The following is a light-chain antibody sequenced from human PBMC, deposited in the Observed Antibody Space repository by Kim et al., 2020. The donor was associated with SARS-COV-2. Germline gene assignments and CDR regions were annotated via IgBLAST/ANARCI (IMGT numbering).Light chain of an antibody. CDR1: TLRSYY. V-gene: IGLV3-19*01. Sequence: GHTVRITCQGDTLRSYYPSWYQQKSGQTPVLVIFGKNNRPSGIPGRFSGSSSGNTASLTITGAQAEDEADYYCCSRDSSGRQMVFGGGTQLTVL. CDR3: CSRDSSGRQMV. J-gene: IGLJ3*02. CDR2: GKN.